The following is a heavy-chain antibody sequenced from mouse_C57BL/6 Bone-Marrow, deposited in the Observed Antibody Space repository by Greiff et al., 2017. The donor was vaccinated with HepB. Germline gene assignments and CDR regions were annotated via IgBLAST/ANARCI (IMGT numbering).Heavy chain of an antibody. CDR1: GFTFTSYG. CDR2: IYPRSGNI. D-gene: IGHD1-1*01. V-gene: IGHV1-81*01. Sequence: VQLQQSGAELARPGASVKLSCKASGFTFTSYGISWVKQRTGQGLEWVGEIYPRSGNIYYNETFKGKATVTADKSSSTEYMELRSLTSEDSAFYVCASGSTTVVDWYFDVWGTGTTVTVAS. CDR3: ASGSTTVVDWYFDV. J-gene: IGHJ1*03.